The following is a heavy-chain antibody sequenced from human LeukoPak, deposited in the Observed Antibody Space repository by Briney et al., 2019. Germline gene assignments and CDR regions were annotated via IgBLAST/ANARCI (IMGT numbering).Heavy chain of an antibody. D-gene: IGHD3/OR15-3a*01. CDR2: IYYTGNT. CDR3: ARQTGSGLFTLP. J-gene: IGHJ4*02. CDR1: GVSISSSNSY. V-gene: IGHV4-39*01. Sequence: SEALSLTCTVSGVSISSSNSYWGWIRQPPGKGLEWIGSIYYTGNTYYNASLKSRVTISIDTSNNQISLRLISVTATDTAMYYCARQTGSGLFTLPGGQGTLVTVSS.